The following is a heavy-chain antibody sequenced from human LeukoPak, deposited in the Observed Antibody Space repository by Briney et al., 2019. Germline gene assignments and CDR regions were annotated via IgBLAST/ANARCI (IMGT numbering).Heavy chain of an antibody. Sequence: GGSLRLSCAASGFTFSSYSMNWVRQAPGKGLEWVSYISSSSSTIYYADSVKGRFTISRDNAKSSLYLQMNSLRAEDTAVYYCARDRFSSGWSGMDVWGQGTTVTVSS. D-gene: IGHD6-19*01. V-gene: IGHV3-48*01. CDR2: ISSSSSTI. CDR1: GFTFSSYS. J-gene: IGHJ6*02. CDR3: ARDRFSSGWSGMDV.